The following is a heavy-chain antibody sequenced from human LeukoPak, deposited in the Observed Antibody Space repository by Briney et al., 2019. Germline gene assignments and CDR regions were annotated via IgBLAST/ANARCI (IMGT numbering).Heavy chain of an antibody. CDR2: IYTSGST. CDR1: GGSISSYY. CDR3: ARGGFISMVRGVRSGYVDV. V-gene: IGHV4-4*07. D-gene: IGHD3-10*01. J-gene: IGHJ6*03. Sequence: PSETLSLTCTVSGGSISSYYWSWIRQPAGKGLEWIGRIYTSGSTNYNPSLKSRVTMSVDTSKNQFSLKLSSVTAADTAGYFCARGGFISMVRGVRSGYVDVWGKGTTVTISS.